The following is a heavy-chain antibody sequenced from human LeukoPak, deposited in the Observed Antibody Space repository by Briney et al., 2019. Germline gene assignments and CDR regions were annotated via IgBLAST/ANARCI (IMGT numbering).Heavy chain of an antibody. J-gene: IGHJ5*02. CDR2: ISDYNGNT. D-gene: IGHD3-16*02. CDR1: GYTFTSYG. CDR3: ARGTPHSMITFGGVISLPKGWFDP. Sequence: ASVKVSCKASGYTFTSYGISWVRQAPGQGLEWMGWISDYNGNTNYAQKLQGRVTITTDTSTSTAYMELRSLRSDDTAVYYCARGTPHSMITFGGVISLPKGWFDPWGQGTLVTVSS. V-gene: IGHV1-18*01.